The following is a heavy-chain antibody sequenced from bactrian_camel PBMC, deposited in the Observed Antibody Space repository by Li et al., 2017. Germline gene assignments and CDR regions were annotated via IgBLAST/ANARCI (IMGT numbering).Heavy chain of an antibody. CDR3: AAKSRSRAWTTGLSQDTFDY. CDR1: GFVFRSHV. J-gene: IGHJ4*01. D-gene: IGHD2*01. CDR2: INTGGSST. Sequence: DVQLVESGGGLVQPGGSLRLSCAASGFVFRSHVMTWVRQAPGKGLEWVSRINTGGSSTYYADSVKGRFTISTDNAKKTLYLQMNSLKPEDTAIYYCAAKSRSRAWTTGLSQDTFDYWGQGTQVTVS. V-gene: IGHV3S40*01.